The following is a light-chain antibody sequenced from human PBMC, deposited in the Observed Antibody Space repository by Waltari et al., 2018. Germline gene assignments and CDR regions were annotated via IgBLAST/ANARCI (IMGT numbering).Light chain of an antibody. CDR3: SSCAGCDIVV. V-gene: IGLV2-8*01. CDR2: EVS. J-gene: IGLJ2*01. CDR1: SSDVGAYNT. Sequence: QSALTPPPSASGSPGQSVTISCTGTSSDVGAYNTVSWYLKYPGKAPKLMIYEVSDRPSDGPDRFSASESGNRASLTVSGLQAEDEADYCCSSCAGCDIVVFGGGTRLTVL.